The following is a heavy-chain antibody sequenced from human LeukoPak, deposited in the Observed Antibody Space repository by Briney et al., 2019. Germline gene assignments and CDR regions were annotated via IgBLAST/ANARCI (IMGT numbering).Heavy chain of an antibody. CDR1: GFTFSSYG. D-gene: IGHD6-19*01. J-gene: IGHJ5*02. V-gene: IGHV3-30*02. CDR2: IRYDGSNK. Sequence: GGSLRLSCAASGFTFSSYGMHWVRQAPGKGLEWVAFIRYDGSNKYYADSVKGRFTISRDNSKNTLYLQMNSLRAEDTAVYYCAKDPEGGSGWYYWFDPGGQGTLVTVSS. CDR3: AKDPEGGSGWYYWFDP.